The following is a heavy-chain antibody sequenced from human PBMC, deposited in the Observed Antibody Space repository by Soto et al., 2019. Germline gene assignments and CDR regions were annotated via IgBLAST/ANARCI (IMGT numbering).Heavy chain of an antibody. CDR1: GFTFSSYA. CDR3: ASSITYDSSGYYWDDAFDI. V-gene: IGHV3-30-3*01. CDR2: ISYDGSNK. D-gene: IGHD3-22*01. Sequence: QVQLVESGGGVVQPGRSLRLSCAASGFTFSSYAMHWVRQAPGKGLEWVAVISYDGSNKYYADSVKGRFTISRDNSTNTLYLQMNSLRAEDTAVYYCASSITYDSSGYYWDDAFDIWGQGTMVTVSS. J-gene: IGHJ3*02.